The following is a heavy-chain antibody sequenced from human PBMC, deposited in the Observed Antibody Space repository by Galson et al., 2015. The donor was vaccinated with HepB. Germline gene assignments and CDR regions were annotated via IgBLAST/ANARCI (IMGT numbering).Heavy chain of an antibody. CDR3: ARGSRGWIWFGEFLFDY. D-gene: IGHD3-10*01. J-gene: IGHJ4*02. V-gene: IGHV3-33*08. CDR2: IWYDGSNK. CDR1: GFPFSNYA. Sequence: SLRLSCAASGFPFSNYAMHWVRQTPGKGLEWMTVIWYDGSNKYYADSVKGRFTISRDNSQNTLYLQMNSLRAENTAVYYCARGSRGWIWFGEFLFDYWGQGTLVTVSS.